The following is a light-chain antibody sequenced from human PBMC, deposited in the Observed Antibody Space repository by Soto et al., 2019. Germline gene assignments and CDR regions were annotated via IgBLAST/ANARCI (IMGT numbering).Light chain of an antibody. J-gene: IGLJ1*01. V-gene: IGLV2-14*01. CDR1: STDVGANNY. Sequence: QSVLTQPASVSGSPGQSITISCTGTSTDVGANNYVSWYQQHPGRAPKVMIYDVTNRPSGVSSRFSGSKPGNTASLTISGLQAEDEADYYCSSYTDSGTLYVFGTGTKVTVL. CDR3: SSYTDSGTLYV. CDR2: DVT.